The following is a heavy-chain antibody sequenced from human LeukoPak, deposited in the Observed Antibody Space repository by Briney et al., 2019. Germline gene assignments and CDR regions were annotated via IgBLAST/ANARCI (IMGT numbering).Heavy chain of an antibody. CDR1: GFPLSDAW. D-gene: IGHD1-26*01. CDR2: ISGGGGNT. CDR3: GKNRYSGSLSPFDI. J-gene: IGHJ3*02. Sequence: GGALRPSCAVSGFPLSDAWMNWVRQAPGKGLEWVSAISGGGGNTYYADSVKGRFTISRDNSKNTLYLQMNSLRAEDTAVYYCGKNRYSGSLSPFDIWGQGTMVTVSS. V-gene: IGHV3-23*01.